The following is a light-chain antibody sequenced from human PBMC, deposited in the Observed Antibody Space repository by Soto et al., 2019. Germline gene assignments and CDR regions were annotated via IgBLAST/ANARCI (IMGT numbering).Light chain of an antibody. CDR3: QQYVSSPWA. J-gene: IGKJ1*01. V-gene: IGKV3-20*01. CDR1: QSVSSSF. CDR2: GAS. Sequence: EIGMAQSPGTLSLSPGESATLSCRSSQSVSSSFLAWYQQKAGQAPRLLIYGASRRATGIPDRFSGSGSGTDFTLTISRLEPEDFAVYYCQQYVSSPWAFGQ.